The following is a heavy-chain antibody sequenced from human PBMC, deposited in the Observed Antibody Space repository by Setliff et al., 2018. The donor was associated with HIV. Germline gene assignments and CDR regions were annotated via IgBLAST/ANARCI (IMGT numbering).Heavy chain of an antibody. J-gene: IGHJ3*02. D-gene: IGHD3-22*01. CDR2: INTNTGNP. Sequence: ASVKVSCKASGYTFTTYDITWVRQAPGQGLEWLGWINTNTGNPTCAQGFTGRFVFSLDTSVSTAYLQISSLKAEDTAVYYCARGIEIWYGSSGYYNAFDIWGQGTMVTVS. CDR3: ARGIEIWYGSSGYYNAFDI. CDR1: GYTFTTYD. V-gene: IGHV7-4-1*02.